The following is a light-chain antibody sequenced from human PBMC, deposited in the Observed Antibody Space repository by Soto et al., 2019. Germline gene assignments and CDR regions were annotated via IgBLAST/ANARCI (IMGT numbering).Light chain of an antibody. J-gene: IGKJ5*01. CDR2: DAS. CDR1: QSVSSY. CDR3: QQYNNWPPIT. Sequence: EIVLTQSPATLSLSPGERATLSCRASQSVSSYLAWYQQKPGQAPRLLIYDASNRATGIPARFSGSGPGTEFTLTVSSLQSEDFAVYYCQQYNNWPPITFGQGTRLEIK. V-gene: IGKV3-11*01.